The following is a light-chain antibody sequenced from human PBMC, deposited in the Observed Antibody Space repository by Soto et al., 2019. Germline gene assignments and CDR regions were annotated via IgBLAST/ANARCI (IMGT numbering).Light chain of an antibody. V-gene: IGKV3D-20*02. CDR2: ATS. Sequence: EIVLTQSPGTLSLSPGETATLSCRASQTVNSDYLAWFQQRPGQAPRLLIFATSRRATGIPARFSGSESGTDFTLTISSLEPEDFAVYYCQQRSNWPLTFGGGTKVGIK. CDR1: QTVNSDY. CDR3: QQRSNWPLT. J-gene: IGKJ4*01.